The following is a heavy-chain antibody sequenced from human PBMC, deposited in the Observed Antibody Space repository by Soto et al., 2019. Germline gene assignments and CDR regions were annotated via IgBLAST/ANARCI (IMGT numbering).Heavy chain of an antibody. D-gene: IGHD2-15*01. V-gene: IGHV3-30*18. CDR1: TFTFSDFG. CDR2: ISYDGSDQ. J-gene: IGHJ4*02. Sequence: QVQVEEFGGGVVQPGRSLRLSCVGPTFTFSDFGFHWVRQAPGKGLEWVAMISYDGSDQYYGDSVQGRFTIYRDDSKNTVYLQMNSLRAEDTAMYYCAKSTYCNGGSCVTQYWGPGTLVTVSS. CDR3: AKSTYCNGGSCVTQY.